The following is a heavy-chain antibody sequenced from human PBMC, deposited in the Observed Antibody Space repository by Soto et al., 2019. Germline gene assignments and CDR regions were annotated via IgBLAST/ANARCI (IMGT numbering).Heavy chain of an antibody. D-gene: IGHD2-8*01. CDR2: ILSDYNT. V-gene: IGHV3-23*03. Sequence: EVQLLESGGGLAQPGGSLTLSCAASGFTFRDYTMTWVRQAPGQVLECISVILSDYNTFYAGSVRGRFTISRDNSKNTIYLEMNSLRAEDTACYYCARRTNGYFGYWGQGALVTVSS. J-gene: IGHJ4*02. CDR1: GFTFRDYT. CDR3: ARRTNGYFGY.